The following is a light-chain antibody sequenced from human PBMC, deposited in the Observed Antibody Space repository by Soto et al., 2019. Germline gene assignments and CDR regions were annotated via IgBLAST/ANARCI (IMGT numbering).Light chain of an antibody. CDR3: GTDHGSGSDIVWL. CDR2: VGTGGIEG. V-gene: IGLV9-49*01. J-gene: IGLJ2*01. Sequence: QAVVTQPPSASASLGASVTLTCTLSSGYSYDRVDWYQQRPGKGPRFVMRVGTGGIEGSKGDGIPDRFSVLGSGLNRYLTIKNIREEDESDYYCGTDHGSGSDIVWLFGGGTKLTVL. CDR1: SGYSYDR.